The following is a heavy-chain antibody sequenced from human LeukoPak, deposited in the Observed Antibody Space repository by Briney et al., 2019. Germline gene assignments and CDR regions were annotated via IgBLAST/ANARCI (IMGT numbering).Heavy chain of an antibody. CDR1: GFTFSSYA. Sequence: GGSLRLSCAASGFTFSSYAMSWVRQAPGKGLEWVSANSGSGGSTYYADSVKGRFTISRDNSKNTLYLQMNSLRAEDTAVYYCAKDPHKIIVVVVAATAWGQGTLVTVSS. V-gene: IGHV3-23*01. CDR3: AKDPHKIIVVVVAATA. D-gene: IGHD2-15*01. CDR2: NSGSGGST. J-gene: IGHJ5*02.